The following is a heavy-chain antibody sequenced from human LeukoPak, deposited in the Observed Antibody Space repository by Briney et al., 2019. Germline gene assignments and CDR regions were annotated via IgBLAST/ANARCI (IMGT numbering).Heavy chain of an antibody. D-gene: IGHD1-26*01. J-gene: IGHJ4*02. Sequence: GGSLRLSCAASGFTFNNYNMNWVRQAPGKALEWVSSITSSGTYIFYADSVKGRFTISRDNAKNTLYLQMNSLRAEDTAVYYCASITVGATFDFDYWGQGTLVTVSS. V-gene: IGHV3-21*01. CDR2: ITSSGTYI. CDR3: ASITVGATFDFDY. CDR1: GFTFNNYN.